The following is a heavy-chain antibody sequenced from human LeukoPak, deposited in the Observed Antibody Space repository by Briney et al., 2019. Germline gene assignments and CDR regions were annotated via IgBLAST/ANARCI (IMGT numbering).Heavy chain of an antibody. Sequence: SVKVSCKASGGTFSSYAISWVRQAPGQGLEWMGGIIPIFGTANYAQKFQGRVTITTDESTSTAYMELSSLRAEDTAVYYCARVAGWVAREGFGYWGQGTLVTVSS. J-gene: IGHJ4*02. D-gene: IGHD1-26*01. CDR1: GGTFSSYA. CDR3: ARVAGWVAREGFGY. V-gene: IGHV1-69*05. CDR2: IIPIFGTA.